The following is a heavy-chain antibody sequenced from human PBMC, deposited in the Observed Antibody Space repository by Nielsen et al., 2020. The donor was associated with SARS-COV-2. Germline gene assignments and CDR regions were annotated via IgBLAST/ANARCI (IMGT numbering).Heavy chain of an antibody. CDR1: GGSFSGYY. Sequence: GSLRLSCAVYGGSFSGYYWSWIRQPPGKGLEWIGEINHSGSTNYNPSLKSRVTISVDTSKNQFSLKLSSVTAADTAVYYCARGSWVRGDQGYYYYGMDVWGQGTTVTVSS. D-gene: IGHD1-1*01. V-gene: IGHV4-34*01. CDR3: ARGSWVRGDQGYYYYGMDV. CDR2: INHSGST. J-gene: IGHJ6*02.